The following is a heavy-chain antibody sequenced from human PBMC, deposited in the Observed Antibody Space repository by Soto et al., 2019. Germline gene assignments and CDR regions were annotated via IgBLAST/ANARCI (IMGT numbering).Heavy chain of an antibody. Sequence: GGSLRLSCAASGFTFSSYAMSWVRQAPGKGLEWVSAISGSGGSTYYADSVKGRFTISRDNSKNTLYLQMNSLRAEDTAVYYCAKEIPQWLVHENYFDYWGQGTLVTVSS. CDR1: GFTFSSYA. V-gene: IGHV3-23*01. CDR3: AKEIPQWLVHENYFDY. J-gene: IGHJ4*02. CDR2: ISGSGGST. D-gene: IGHD6-19*01.